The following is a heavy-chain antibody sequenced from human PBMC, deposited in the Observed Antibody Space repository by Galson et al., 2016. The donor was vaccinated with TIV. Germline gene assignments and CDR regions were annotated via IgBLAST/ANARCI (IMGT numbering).Heavy chain of an antibody. CDR2: IAGGAYT. CDR1: GFTFSSYA. V-gene: IGHV3-23*01. J-gene: IGHJ4*02. Sequence: SLRLSCAASGFTFSSYALTWVRQAPGKGLEWVSTIAGGAYTYYADSVKGRFTISRDNSKNTLYLQMSSLRAEDTAVYLCAKDSEPHPMGSDWHYWGQGTLVTVSA. D-gene: IGHD6-19*01. CDR3: AKDSEPHPMGSDWHY.